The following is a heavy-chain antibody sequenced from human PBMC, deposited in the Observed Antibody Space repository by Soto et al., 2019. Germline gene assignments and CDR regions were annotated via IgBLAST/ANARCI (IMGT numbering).Heavy chain of an antibody. J-gene: IGHJ6*03. CDR2: INPNSGGT. CDR3: ASGVENNWNKFLKPTHYYYMDV. V-gene: IGHV1-2*04. D-gene: IGHD1-20*01. Sequence: GASVKVSCKASGYTFTGYYMHWVRQAPGQGLEWMGWINPNSGGTNYAQKFQGWVTMTRDTSISTAYMELSRLRSDDTAVYYCASGVENNWNKFLKPTHYYYMDVWGKGTTVTVSS. CDR1: GYTFTGYY.